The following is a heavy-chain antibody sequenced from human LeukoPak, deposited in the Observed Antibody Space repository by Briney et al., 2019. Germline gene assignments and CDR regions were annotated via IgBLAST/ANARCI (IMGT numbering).Heavy chain of an antibody. D-gene: IGHD2-15*01. Sequence: SETLSLTCTVSGGSVSSSNYYWGWIRQPPGKGLEWIGSIYYSGSTYYNPSLKSRVTISVDTSKNQFSLKLSSVTAAETAVYFCARRYLGYCSGDSCPLNYYGMDVWGQGTLVTVSS. CDR3: ARRYLGYCSGDSCPLNYYGMDV. V-gene: IGHV4-39*01. CDR2: IYYSGST. CDR1: GGSVSSSNYY. J-gene: IGHJ6*02.